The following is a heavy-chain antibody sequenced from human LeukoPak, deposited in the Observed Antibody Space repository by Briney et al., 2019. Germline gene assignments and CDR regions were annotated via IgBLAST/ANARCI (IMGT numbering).Heavy chain of an antibody. V-gene: IGHV1-18*01. CDR3: ARSADYDSSGYYYDSDY. CDR2: ISAYNGNT. Sequence: GASVKVSCKASGYTFTSYGISWVRQAPGQGLEWMGWISAYNGNTNYAQKLQGRVTMTTDTSTSTAYMELRSLRSDDTAVYYCARSADYDSSGYYYDSDYWCQGTLVTVSS. CDR1: GYTFTSYG. D-gene: IGHD3-22*01. J-gene: IGHJ4*02.